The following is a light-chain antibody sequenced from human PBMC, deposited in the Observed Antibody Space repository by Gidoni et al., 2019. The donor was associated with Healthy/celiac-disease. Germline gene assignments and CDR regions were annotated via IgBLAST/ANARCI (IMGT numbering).Light chain of an antibody. V-gene: IGKV3-11*01. J-gene: IGKJ1*01. CDR3: QQRSNWWT. Sequence: EIVLTQSPATLFLSQGERATLSCRASQGVSSYLAWYQQKPGQAPGLLMFGASNRATGIPAKFSGSGSGTDFTHTISSLEPEEFTVYYGQQRSNWWTFGQGTKVEIK. CDR1: QGVSSY. CDR2: GAS.